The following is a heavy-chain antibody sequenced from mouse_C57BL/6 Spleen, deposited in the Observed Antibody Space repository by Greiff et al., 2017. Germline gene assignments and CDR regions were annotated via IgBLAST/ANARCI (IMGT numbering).Heavy chain of an antibody. V-gene: IGHV14-4*01. CDR2: IDPENGDT. Sequence: EVQLQQSGAELVRPGASVKLSCTASGFNIKDDYMHWVKQRPEQGLEWIGWIDPENGDTEYASKFQGKATITADTSSNPAYLQLSSLTSEDTAVYYCTTSRWCAYWGQGTLVTVSA. CDR1: GFNIKDDY. J-gene: IGHJ3*01. CDR3: TTSRWCAY.